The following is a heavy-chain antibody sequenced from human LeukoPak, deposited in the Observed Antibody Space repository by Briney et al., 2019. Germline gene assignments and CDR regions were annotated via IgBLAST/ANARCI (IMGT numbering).Heavy chain of an antibody. V-gene: IGHV3-30*18. J-gene: IGHJ1*01. CDR3: AKGPDSSGYLIHR. Sequence: HPGGSLRLSCAAYGFTFSSYGMHWVRQAPGKGLAWVAVISYDGSDKYYADSVKGRFTISRDNSKNTLYLQMISLRAEDTAVYYCAKGPDSSGYLIHRWGQGTLVTVSS. CDR2: ISYDGSDK. D-gene: IGHD3-22*01. CDR1: GFTFSSYG.